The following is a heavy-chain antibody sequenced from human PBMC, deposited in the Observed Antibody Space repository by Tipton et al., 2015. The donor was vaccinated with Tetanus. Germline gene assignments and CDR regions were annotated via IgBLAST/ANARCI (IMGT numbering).Heavy chain of an antibody. V-gene: IGHV3-11*01. CDR2: ISSSGSTI. CDR1: GFTFSDYY. D-gene: IGHD5-24*01. Sequence: GSLRLSCAASGFTFSDYYMSWIRQAPGKGLEWVSYISSSGSTIYYADSVKGRFTISRDIAKNSLFLQMNSLRAEDTAVYYCARGDGYNSYYFDYWGQGTLVTVSS. CDR3: ARGDGYNSYYFDY. J-gene: IGHJ4*02.